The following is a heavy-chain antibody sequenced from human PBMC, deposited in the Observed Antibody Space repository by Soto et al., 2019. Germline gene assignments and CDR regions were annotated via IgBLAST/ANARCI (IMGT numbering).Heavy chain of an antibody. CDR3: ARKAWVRFDY. D-gene: IGHD7-27*01. V-gene: IGHV4-4*02. Sequence: SETLSLTCTVSGDSMTRSVWWTWVRQPPGKGLEGIGEVFHTGNTNYNPSLKSRVTMSVDKSTNEFSLKVTSVTAADTAIYYCARKAWVRFDYWGQGALVTVSS. CDR1: GDSMTRSVW. CDR2: VFHTGNT. J-gene: IGHJ4*02.